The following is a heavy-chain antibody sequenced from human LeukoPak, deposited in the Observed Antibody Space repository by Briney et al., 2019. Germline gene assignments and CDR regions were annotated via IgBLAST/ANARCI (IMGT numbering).Heavy chain of an antibody. CDR2: IIPIFGTA. J-gene: IGHJ4*02. Sequence: ASVKVSCKASGGTFSSYAISWVRQAPGQGLEWMGGIIPIFGTANYAQKFQGRVTITADESTSTAYMELSSLRSEDTAVYYCARVVLDAHSGYDFGGPASFDYWGQGTLVTVSS. D-gene: IGHD5-12*01. CDR1: GGTFSSYA. CDR3: ARVVLDAHSGYDFGGPASFDY. V-gene: IGHV1-69*13.